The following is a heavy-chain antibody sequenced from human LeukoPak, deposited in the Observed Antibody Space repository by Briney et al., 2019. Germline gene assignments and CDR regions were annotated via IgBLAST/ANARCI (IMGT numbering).Heavy chain of an antibody. D-gene: IGHD2/OR15-2a*01. CDR3: AGHHPRNTVDF. CDR1: GGSISSYY. CDR2: ISVIGSI. J-gene: IGHJ4*02. Sequence: SETLSLTCTASGGSISSYYWSWIRQPPGKGLEWIAYISVIGSINYNPSLKSRVTISLDTSKNQFSLKLSSVTAADTAVYYCAGHHPRNTVDFWGQGTLVTVSS. V-gene: IGHV4-59*08.